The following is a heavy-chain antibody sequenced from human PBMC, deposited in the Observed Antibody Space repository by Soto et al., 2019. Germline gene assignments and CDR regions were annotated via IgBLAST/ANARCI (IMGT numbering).Heavy chain of an antibody. CDR3: AKDYMRVDTAMVTGDY. J-gene: IGHJ4*02. V-gene: IGHV3-23*01. Sequence: GGSLRLSCAASGFTFSSYAMSWVRQAPGKGLEWVSAISGSGGSTYYADSVKGRFTISRDNSKNTLYLQMNSLRAEDTAVYYCAKDYMRVDTAMVTGDYWGQGTLVTVSS. CDR2: ISGSGGST. CDR1: GFTFSSYA. D-gene: IGHD5-18*01.